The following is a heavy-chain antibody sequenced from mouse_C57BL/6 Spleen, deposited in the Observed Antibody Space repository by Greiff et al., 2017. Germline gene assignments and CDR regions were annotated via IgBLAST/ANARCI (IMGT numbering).Heavy chain of an antibody. D-gene: IGHD1-1*01. CDR2: ISSGSSTI. CDR3: ARNYASSRYYAMDY. CDR1: GFTFSDYG. J-gene: IGHJ4*01. V-gene: IGHV5-17*01. Sequence: EVKLVESGGGLVKPGGSLKLSCAASGFTFSDYGMHWVRQAPEKGLEWVAYISSGSSTIYYADTVKGRFTISRDNAKNTLFLQMTSLRSEDTAMYYCARNYASSRYYAMDYWGQGTSVTVSS.